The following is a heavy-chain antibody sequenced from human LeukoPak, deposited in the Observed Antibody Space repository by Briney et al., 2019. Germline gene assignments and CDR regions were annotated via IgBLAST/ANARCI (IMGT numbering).Heavy chain of an antibody. D-gene: IGHD3-9*01. CDR3: ARGGALRYFDWLSLGDAFDI. CDR1: GYTFTSYG. V-gene: IGHV1-18*04. CDR2: ISAYNGNT. J-gene: IGHJ3*02. Sequence: ASVTVSCKASGYTFTSYGISWVRQAPGQGLEWMGWISAYNGNTNYAQKLQGRVTMTTDTSTSTAYMELRSLRSDDTAVYYCARGGALRYFDWLSLGDAFDIWGQGTMVTVSS.